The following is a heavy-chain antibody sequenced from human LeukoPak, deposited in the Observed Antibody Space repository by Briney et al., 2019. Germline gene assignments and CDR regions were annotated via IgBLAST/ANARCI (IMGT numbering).Heavy chain of an antibody. J-gene: IGHJ4*02. CDR3: ARDFSGYDSFDY. Sequence: GGSLRLSCAASGFTFSSYSMNWVRKAPGKGLEWVSSISSSSSYIYYADSVKGRFTISRDNAKNSLYLQMNSLRAEDTAVYYCARDFSGYDSFDYWGQGTLVTVSS. V-gene: IGHV3-21*01. D-gene: IGHD5-12*01. CDR1: GFTFSSYS. CDR2: ISSSSSYI.